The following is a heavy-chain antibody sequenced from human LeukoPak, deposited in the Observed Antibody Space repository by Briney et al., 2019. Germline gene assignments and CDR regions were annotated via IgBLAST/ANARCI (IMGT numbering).Heavy chain of an antibody. CDR2: INQDGSER. V-gene: IGHV3-7*01. CDR3: ARGNAMGV. Sequence: GGSLRLSCAASGFTFSSYWMTWVRQAPGKGLEWVANINQDGSERYYVDSVKGRFTISRYNAKNSLSLQMNSLRAEDTALYYCARGNAMGVWGQGTTVTASS. J-gene: IGHJ6*02. CDR1: GFTFSSYW.